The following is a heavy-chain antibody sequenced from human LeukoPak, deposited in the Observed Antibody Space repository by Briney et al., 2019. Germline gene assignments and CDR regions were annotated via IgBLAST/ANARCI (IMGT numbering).Heavy chain of an antibody. V-gene: IGHV6-1*01. D-gene: IGHD5-12*01. J-gene: IGHJ4*02. CDR1: GDSVSSNSAA. CDR2: TYYRSKWYS. CDR3: AGGSGYSGYDRSPDY. Sequence: SQTLSLTCVISGDSVSSNSAAWNWIRQSPSRGLEWLGRTYYRSKWYSYSAVSVKSRIIINPDTSKNQFSLQLNSVTPEDTAVYYCAGGSGYSGYDRSPDYWGQGTLVTVSS.